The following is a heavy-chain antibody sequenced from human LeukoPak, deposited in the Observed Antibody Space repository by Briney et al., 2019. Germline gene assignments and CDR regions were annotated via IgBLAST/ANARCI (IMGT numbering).Heavy chain of an antibody. CDR1: GFTVSRNH. Sequence: GGSLRLSCAASGFTVSRNHMSWVRQTPGKGLEWVSVIYNGETRHYADSVKGRFTISRDNSKNTLYLDMNNLRTDDTAVYYCARVDTTMVPVYWGQGTLVTVSS. V-gene: IGHV3-66*01. D-gene: IGHD5-18*01. J-gene: IGHJ4*02. CDR3: ARVDTTMVPVY. CDR2: IYNGETR.